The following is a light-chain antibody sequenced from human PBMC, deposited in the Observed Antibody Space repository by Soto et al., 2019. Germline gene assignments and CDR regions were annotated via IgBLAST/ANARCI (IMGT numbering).Light chain of an antibody. J-gene: IGLJ1*01. Sequence: QSALTQPASVSGSPGQSITISCTGTSSDVGGYKYVSWYQQHPGKVPKLMIYEVSNRPSGVSNRFSGSKSGNTASLTISGLQAEDEADYYCSSYTSSSTPYVFGTGTKVTVL. CDR1: SSDVGGYKY. V-gene: IGLV2-14*01. CDR3: SSYTSSSTPYV. CDR2: EVS.